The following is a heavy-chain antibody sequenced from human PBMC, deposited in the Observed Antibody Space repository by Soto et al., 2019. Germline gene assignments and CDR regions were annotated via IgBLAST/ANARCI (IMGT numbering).Heavy chain of an antibody. J-gene: IGHJ4*02. CDR2: IFHTGTT. CDR3: ARSARYGVVGDY. Sequence: PSETLSLTCGVSGDSIFRSYWWSWVRLPPGKGPEWIGEIFHTGTTNYNPSLKSRLTMSVDKSKKEISLKLDSVTAADTAVYFCARSARYGVVGDYWGQGTGVT. V-gene: IGHV4-4*02. CDR1: GDSIFRSYW. D-gene: IGHD2-15*01.